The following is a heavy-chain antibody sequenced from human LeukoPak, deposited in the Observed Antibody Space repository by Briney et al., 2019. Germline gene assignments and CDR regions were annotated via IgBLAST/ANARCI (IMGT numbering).Heavy chain of an antibody. CDR2: VYSSGST. CDR1: GGSISSGSYY. J-gene: IGHJ4*02. CDR3: ASLSVITSGDY. V-gene: IGHV4-61*02. Sequence: PSETLSLTCTVSGGSISSGSYYWSWIRQSAGKGLEWIGRVYSSGSTDYNPSLKSRVTISVDKSKNQFSLKLSSVTAADTAVYYCASLSVITSGDYWGQGTLVTVSS. D-gene: IGHD3-22*01.